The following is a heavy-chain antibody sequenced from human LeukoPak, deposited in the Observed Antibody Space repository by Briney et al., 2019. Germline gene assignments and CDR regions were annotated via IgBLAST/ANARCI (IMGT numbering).Heavy chain of an antibody. V-gene: IGHV3-30-3*01. D-gene: IGHD2-8*01. CDR2: ISNDGSNK. J-gene: IGHJ4*02. Sequence: PGTSLRLSCAASGFSFSSYAMHWVRQAPGKGLEWVAVISNDGSNKYYADSVKGRFSISRDNAKNSLYLQMNRLRAEDTAVYYCARLMTSEVGFDYWGQGTLVTVSS. CDR3: ARLMTSEVGFDY. CDR1: GFSFSSYA.